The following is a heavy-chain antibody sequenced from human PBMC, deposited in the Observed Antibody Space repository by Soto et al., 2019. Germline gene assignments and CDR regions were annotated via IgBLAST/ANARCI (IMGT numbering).Heavy chain of an antibody. J-gene: IGHJ4*02. CDR2: IYYTGNT. CDR3: ARDYGGKYYFDY. V-gene: IGHV4-31*03. D-gene: IGHD4-17*01. Sequence: XVQLQESGPGLVKPSQTLSLTCTVSGGSISRSGYYWSWIRQHPGKGLEWIGYIYYTGNTYYNPSLKSRVTISADTSQNQFSLKLNSVTAADTAVYYCARDYGGKYYFDYWGQGTLVSVSS. CDR1: GGSISRSGYY.